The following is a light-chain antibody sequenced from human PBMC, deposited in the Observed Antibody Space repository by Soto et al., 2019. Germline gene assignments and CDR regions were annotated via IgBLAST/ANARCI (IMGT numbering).Light chain of an antibody. CDR1: SSDIGTYNL. J-gene: IGLJ1*01. CDR3: CSYAVSSAFYV. V-gene: IGLV2-23*02. Sequence: QSVLTQPASVSGSPGQSITISCTGTSSDIGTYNLVSWYQYHPGKAPKLIIYEVNKRPSGVSNRFSGSRSGNTASLTISGLQAEDEADDYCCSYAVSSAFYVFGTGTKLTVL. CDR2: EVN.